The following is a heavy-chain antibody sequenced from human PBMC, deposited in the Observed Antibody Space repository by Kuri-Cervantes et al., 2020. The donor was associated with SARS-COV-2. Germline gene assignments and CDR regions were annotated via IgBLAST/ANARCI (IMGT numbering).Heavy chain of an antibody. Sequence: GESLKISCAASGFTFDDYAMHWVRQAPGKGLEWVSSISSSSSYIYYADSVKGRFTISRDNAKNSLYLQMNSLRAEDTAVYYCARDPPSPYCSGGSCRTDVWGQGTTVTVSS. V-gene: IGHV3-21*01. CDR1: GFTFDDYA. D-gene: IGHD2-15*01. CDR2: ISSSSSYI. J-gene: IGHJ6*02. CDR3: ARDPPSPYCSGGSCRTDV.